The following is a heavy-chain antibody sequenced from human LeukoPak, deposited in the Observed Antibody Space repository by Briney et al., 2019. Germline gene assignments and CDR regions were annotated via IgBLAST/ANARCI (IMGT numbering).Heavy chain of an antibody. Sequence: PGRSLRLSCAASGFTFSSYAMHWVRQAPCKGLEWVAVIPYDGSNKYYADSVKGRFTIFRDNSKNTLYQQMNSLRAEDTAVYYCARVRTFGGVIAYRGQGTLVTVSS. V-gene: IGHV3-30-3*01. CDR1: GFTFSSYA. D-gene: IGHD3-16*02. CDR3: ARVRTFGGVIAY. CDR2: IPYDGSNK. J-gene: IGHJ4*02.